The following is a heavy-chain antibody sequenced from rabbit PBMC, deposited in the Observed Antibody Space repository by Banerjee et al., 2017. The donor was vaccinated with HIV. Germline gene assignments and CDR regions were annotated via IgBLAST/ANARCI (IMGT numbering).Heavy chain of an antibody. CDR3: ARDLAGVIGWNFNL. Sequence: QSLEESGGDLVKPGASLTLTCKASGLDLSSSYWICWVRQAPGKGPEWIACIYTGDGPTYYASWVNGRFTISKTSWTTVTLQMTSLTAADTATHFCARDLAGVIGWNFNLWGPGTLVTVS. J-gene: IGHJ4*01. D-gene: IGHD4-1*01. V-gene: IGHV1S40*01. CDR2: IYTGDGPT. CDR1: GLDLSSSYW.